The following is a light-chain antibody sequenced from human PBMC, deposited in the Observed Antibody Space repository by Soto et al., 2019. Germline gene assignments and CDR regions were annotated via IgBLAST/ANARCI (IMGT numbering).Light chain of an antibody. CDR3: QQRSSWPIT. J-gene: IGKJ5*01. CDR1: QSVSSN. Sequence: ELVMTQSPATLSVSPGERATLSCRASQSVSSNLAWHKKKPGQAPRILMYDASTRATGIPDRVSGSGSGTEVTLTISSLQTEDCATYYCQQRSSWPITFGQGTRLEIK. V-gene: IGKV3-15*01. CDR2: DAS.